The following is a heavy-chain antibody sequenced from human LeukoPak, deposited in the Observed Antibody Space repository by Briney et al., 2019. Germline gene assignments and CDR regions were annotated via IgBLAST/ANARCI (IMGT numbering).Heavy chain of an antibody. CDR1: GFTFSSYW. CDR3: ASSIVSVPAATRDY. CDR2: IDGDGSRT. V-gene: IGHV3-74*01. D-gene: IGHD2-2*01. Sequence: GGSLRLSCAASGFTFSSYWMHWVRQAPGKGLVWVSHIDGDGSRTSYADSVKGRFTISRDNAKNTLYLQMNSLRAEDTAVYYCASSIVSVPAATRDYWGQGTLVIVSS. J-gene: IGHJ4*02.